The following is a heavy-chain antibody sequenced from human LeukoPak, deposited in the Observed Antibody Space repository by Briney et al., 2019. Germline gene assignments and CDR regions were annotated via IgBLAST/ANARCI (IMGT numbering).Heavy chain of an antibody. CDR3: ARNRVVYASYYYYMDV. Sequence: SETLSLTCTVSGGSISSGGYYWSWIRQHPGKGLEWIGYIYYSGSTYYNPSLKSRVTISVDTSKNQFSLKLSSVTAADTAVYYCARNRVVYASYYYYMDVWGKGTTVTVSS. V-gene: IGHV4-31*03. J-gene: IGHJ6*03. CDR2: IYYSGST. D-gene: IGHD2-8*02. CDR1: GGSISSGGYY.